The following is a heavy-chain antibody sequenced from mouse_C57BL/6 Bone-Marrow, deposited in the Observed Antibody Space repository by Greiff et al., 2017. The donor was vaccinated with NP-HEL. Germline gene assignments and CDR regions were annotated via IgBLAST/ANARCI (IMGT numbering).Heavy chain of an antibody. CDR3: ARAQGHY. CDR2: IDPSDSYT. J-gene: IGHJ4*01. Sequence: VQLQQPGAELVRPGTSVKLSCKASGYTFTSYWMHWVKQRPGQGLEWIGVIDPSDSYTNYNQKFKGKATLTVDTSSSTAYMQLSSLTSEDSAVYYCARAQGHYWGQGTSVTVSS. CDR1: GYTFTSYW. D-gene: IGHD3-2*02. V-gene: IGHV1-59*01.